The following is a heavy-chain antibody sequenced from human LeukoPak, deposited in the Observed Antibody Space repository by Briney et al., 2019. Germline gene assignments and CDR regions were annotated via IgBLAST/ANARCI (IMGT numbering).Heavy chain of an antibody. V-gene: IGHV4-59*08. Sequence: SETLSLTCTVSGGSISSYYWSWIRQSPGKELEWIGYIYYIGSTNYNPSLKSRVTMSLDTSKNQLSLKLNSVTVADTAVYYCARFSPTTFGVAAGWFDPWGQGTPVTVSS. J-gene: IGHJ5*02. CDR2: IYYIGST. D-gene: IGHD3-3*01. CDR1: GGSISSYY. CDR3: ARFSPTTFGVAAGWFDP.